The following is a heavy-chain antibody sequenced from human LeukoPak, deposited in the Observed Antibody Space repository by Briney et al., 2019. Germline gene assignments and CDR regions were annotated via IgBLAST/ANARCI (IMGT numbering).Heavy chain of an antibody. CDR2: ISGSGGST. J-gene: IGHJ6*02. CDR3: AKDGSAVTRWYYGMDV. D-gene: IGHD4-17*01. V-gene: IGHV3-23*01. CDR1: GFTFSSYA. Sequence: GGSLRLSCAASGFTFSSYAMSWVRQAPGKGLEWVSAISGSGGSTYYADSVKGRFTISRDNSKNTLYLQMNSLRAEDTAVYYCAKDGSAVTRWYYGMDVWGQGTTVTVSS.